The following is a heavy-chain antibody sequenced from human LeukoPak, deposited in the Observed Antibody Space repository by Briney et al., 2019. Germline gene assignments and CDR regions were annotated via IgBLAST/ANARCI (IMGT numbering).Heavy chain of an antibody. J-gene: IGHJ4*02. CDR2: IWYDGSNK. Sequence: PGGSLRLSCAASGFTFSSYGMHWVRQAPGKGLEWVAVIWYDGSNKYYADSVKGRFTISRDNSKNTLYLQMNSLRAEDTAVYYCARARTTYYGDYNAAYWGQGTLVTVSS. CDR1: GFTFSSYG. V-gene: IGHV3-33*01. CDR3: ARARTTYYGDYNAAY. D-gene: IGHD4-17*01.